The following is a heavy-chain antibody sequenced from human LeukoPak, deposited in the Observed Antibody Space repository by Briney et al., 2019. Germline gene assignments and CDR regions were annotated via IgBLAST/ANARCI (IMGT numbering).Heavy chain of an antibody. J-gene: IGHJ4*02. D-gene: IGHD1-14*01. Sequence: GGSLRLSCAASAFSFSNYAMSWVRQAPGKGLEWVSTISNSDSSTYYADSVKGRFTISRDNSENTLYLQMNSLRAEDTAVYYCAKATGYLLWGQGTLVIVSS. CDR3: AKATGYLL. CDR2: ISNSDSST. CDR1: AFSFSNYA. V-gene: IGHV3-23*01.